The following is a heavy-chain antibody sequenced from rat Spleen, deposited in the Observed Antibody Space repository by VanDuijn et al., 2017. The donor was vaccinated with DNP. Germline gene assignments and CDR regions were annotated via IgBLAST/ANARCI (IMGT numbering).Heavy chain of an antibody. Sequence: VQLVESGGGLVQPGRSLKLSCAASGFTFSNYGMAWVRQAPTKGLEWIAAIWGGGSTDYNSALKSRPRISRDTSKSQVLLEMNSLQTEDTAMYFCARWHLYLSYFDYWGQGVMVTVSS. V-gene: IGHV2-16*01. J-gene: IGHJ2*01. D-gene: IGHD1-2*01. CDR2: IWGGGST. CDR1: GFTFSNYG. CDR3: ARWHLYLSYFDY.